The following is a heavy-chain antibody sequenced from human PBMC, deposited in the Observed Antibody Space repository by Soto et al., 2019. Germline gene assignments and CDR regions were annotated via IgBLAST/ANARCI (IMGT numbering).Heavy chain of an antibody. D-gene: IGHD2-2*01. J-gene: IGHJ5*02. CDR3: ARGVGTSWFDP. V-gene: IGHV1-2*04. CDR1: GYTFTDHY. CDR2: INSNSGGT. Sequence: QVQLVQSGAEVEKPGASVKVSCKTSGYTFTDHYIHWVRQAPGQGLEWIGWINSNSGGTNYAQKFRGWVTMTRDTSIRTAYMELSRLRSDDTAVYYCARGVGTSWFDPCGQGSLVTVSS.